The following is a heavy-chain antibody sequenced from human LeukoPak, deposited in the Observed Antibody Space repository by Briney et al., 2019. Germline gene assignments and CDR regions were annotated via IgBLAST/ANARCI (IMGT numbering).Heavy chain of an antibody. CDR3: AKDNHNRRITMVRGDKGRGAFDI. V-gene: IGHV3-30*18. Sequence: GGSLRLSCAASGFTFSSYGMHWVRQAPGKGLEWVAVISYDGSNKYYADSVKGRFTISRDNSKNTLYLQMNSLRAEDTAVYYCAKDNHNRRITMVRGDKGRGAFDIWGQGTMVTVSS. D-gene: IGHD3-10*01. CDR1: GFTFSSYG. CDR2: ISYDGSNK. J-gene: IGHJ3*02.